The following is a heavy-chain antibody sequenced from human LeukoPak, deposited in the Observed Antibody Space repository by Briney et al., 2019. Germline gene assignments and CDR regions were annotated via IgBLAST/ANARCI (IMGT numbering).Heavy chain of an antibody. Sequence: PGGSLRLSXAASGFTFSSYAMSWLRQAPGKGLEWVSALSGSGGSTYYADSVKGRFTISRDNSKNTLYLQMNSLRAEDTAVYYCAKVYSGSYTTYYFDYWGQGTLVTVSS. CDR1: GFTFSSYA. J-gene: IGHJ4*02. D-gene: IGHD1-26*01. CDR2: LSGSGGST. V-gene: IGHV3-23*01. CDR3: AKVYSGSYTTYYFDY.